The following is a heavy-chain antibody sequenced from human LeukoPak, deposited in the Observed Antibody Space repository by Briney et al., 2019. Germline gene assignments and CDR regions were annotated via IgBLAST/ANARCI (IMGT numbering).Heavy chain of an antibody. CDR2: IRSIGDR. Sequence: GGSLRLSCEASGFTFGDYDMHWVRQATGKGLEWVSAIRSIGDRFYSGSVKGRFTISGENAKNTFYLEMNSLRVGDTAVYYCARLYSSGRYANAFDTWGQGTVVTVSS. CDR1: GFTFGDYD. J-gene: IGHJ3*02. D-gene: IGHD6-19*01. V-gene: IGHV3-13*01. CDR3: ARLYSSGRYANAFDT.